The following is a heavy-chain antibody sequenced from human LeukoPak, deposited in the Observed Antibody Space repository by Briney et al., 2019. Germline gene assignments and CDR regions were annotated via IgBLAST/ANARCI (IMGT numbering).Heavy chain of an antibody. V-gene: IGHV4-34*01. J-gene: IGHJ5*02. CDR3: ARGGDIVVVVAATHRFDP. Sequence: PSETLSLTCAVSGGSFSGYYWSWIRQPPGKGLEWIGEINHSGSTNYNPSLKSRVTISVDTSKNQFSLKLSSVTAADTAVYYCARGGDIVVVVAATHRFDPWGQGTLVTVSS. CDR1: GGSFSGYY. D-gene: IGHD2-15*01. CDR2: INHSGST.